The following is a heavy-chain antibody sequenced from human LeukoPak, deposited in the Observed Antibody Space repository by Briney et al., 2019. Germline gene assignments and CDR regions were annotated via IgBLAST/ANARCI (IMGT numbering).Heavy chain of an antibody. CDR2: INPNSGGT. V-gene: IGHV1-2*02. J-gene: IGHJ4*02. CDR1: GYTFTGYY. D-gene: IGHD2-15*01. CDR3: ARGRCSGGSCYSVHYFDY. Sequence: ASVKVSCKASGYTFTGYYIHWVRQAPGQGLEWMGWINPNSGGTNYAQKFQGRVTMTRDTSISTVYMELSRLRSDDTAAYYCARGRCSGGSCYSVHYFDYWGQGTLVTVSS.